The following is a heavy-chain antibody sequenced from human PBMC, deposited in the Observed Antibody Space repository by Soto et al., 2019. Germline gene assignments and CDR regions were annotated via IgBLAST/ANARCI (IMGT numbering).Heavy chain of an antibody. CDR1: GGSISSGGYY. CDR3: ARATYYYDSSGYLTPPYYFDY. V-gene: IGHV4-31*03. D-gene: IGHD3-22*01. CDR2: IYYSGST. Sequence: SETLSLTCTVSGGSISSGGYYWSWIRQHPGKGMEWIGYIYYSGSTYYNPSLKSRVTISVDTSKNQFSLKLSSVTAADTAVYYCARATYYYDSSGYLTPPYYFDYWGQGTLVTVSS. J-gene: IGHJ4*02.